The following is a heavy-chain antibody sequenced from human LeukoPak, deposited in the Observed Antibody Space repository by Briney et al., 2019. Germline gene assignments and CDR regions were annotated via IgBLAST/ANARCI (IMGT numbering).Heavy chain of an antibody. Sequence: SETLSLTCTVSGGSISSSIYFWGWIRQPPGKGLEWIGSIHYSGSTYHDPSLKSRVTVSLDTSKNQFSLKLSSVTATDTAVYYCARDHGDTGYYYYYYMDVWGKGTTVTVSS. CDR2: IHYSGST. D-gene: IGHD4-17*01. J-gene: IGHJ6*03. V-gene: IGHV4-39*02. CDR1: GGSISSSIYF. CDR3: ARDHGDTGYYYYYYMDV.